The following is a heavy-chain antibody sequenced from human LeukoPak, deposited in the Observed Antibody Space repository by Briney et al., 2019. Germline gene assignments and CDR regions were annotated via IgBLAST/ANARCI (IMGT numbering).Heavy chain of an antibody. CDR3: ARDFVEGYSSGWSL. J-gene: IGHJ2*01. Sequence: SVKVSCKASGGTFSSYAISWVRQAPGQGLEWMGRIIPILGIANYAQKFQGRVTITADKSTSTAYMELSSLRSEDTAVYYCARDFVEGYSSGWSLWGRGTLVTVSS. CDR2: IIPILGIA. CDR1: GGTFSSYA. V-gene: IGHV1-69*04. D-gene: IGHD6-19*01.